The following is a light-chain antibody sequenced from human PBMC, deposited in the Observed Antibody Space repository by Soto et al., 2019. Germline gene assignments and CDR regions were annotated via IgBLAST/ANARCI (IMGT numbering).Light chain of an antibody. J-gene: IGKJ3*01. CDR2: GAF. CDR3: QQYGSAPFT. Sequence: EIVLTQSPGTLSLSPGERATLSCRASQSVSNDLAWYQQKPGQAPRLLIYGAFNRATGIPARFSGSGSGADSTLTISSLEPEDFAVYYCQQYGSAPFTFGPGTKVDIK. V-gene: IGKV3-20*01. CDR1: QSVSND.